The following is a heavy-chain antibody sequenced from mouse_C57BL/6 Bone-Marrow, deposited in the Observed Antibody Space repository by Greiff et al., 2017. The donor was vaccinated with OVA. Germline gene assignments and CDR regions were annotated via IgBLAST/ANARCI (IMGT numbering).Heavy chain of an antibody. D-gene: IGHD1-1*01. CDR2: IYPRSGNT. J-gene: IGHJ3*01. CDR3: ARRRYYYGSSYVDWFAY. CDR1: GYTFTSYG. Sequence: QVQLQQSGAELARPGASVKLSCKASGYTFTSYGISWVKQRTGQGLEWIGEIYPRSGNTYYNEKFKGKATLTADKSSSTAYMELRSLTSEDSAVYCCARRRYYYGSSYVDWFAYWGQGTLVTVSA. V-gene: IGHV1-81*01.